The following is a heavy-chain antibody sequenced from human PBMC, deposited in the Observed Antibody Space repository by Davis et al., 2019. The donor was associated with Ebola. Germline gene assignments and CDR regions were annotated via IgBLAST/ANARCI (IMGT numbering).Heavy chain of an antibody. J-gene: IGHJ6*02. CDR2: IYHSGST. Sequence: PSETLSLTCAVSGYSISSYYYWGWIRQRPGKGLEWIGSIYHSGSTFYNPSLKSRVTISLDAPNNQFSLRLTSVTAADTAVYFCARDHRSTYNWNYGGGMDVWGQGTSVTVS. D-gene: IGHD1-7*01. V-gene: IGHV4-38-2*02. CDR3: ARDHRSTYNWNYGGGMDV. CDR1: GYSISSYYY.